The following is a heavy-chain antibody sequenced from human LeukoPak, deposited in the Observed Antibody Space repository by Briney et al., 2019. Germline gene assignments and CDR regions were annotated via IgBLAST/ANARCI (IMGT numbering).Heavy chain of an antibody. CDR1: GYTYTGYY. CDR3: AREGGIAAAGTWDP. CDR2: INPNSGGT. D-gene: IGHD6-13*01. J-gene: IGHJ5*02. V-gene: IGHV1-2*02. Sequence: ASVKVSCKASGYTYTGYYMHWVRQAPGQGLEWMGWINPNSGGTNYAQKFQGRVTMTRDTSISTAYMELSRLRSDDTAVYYCAREGGIAAAGTWDPRGQGTLVTVSS.